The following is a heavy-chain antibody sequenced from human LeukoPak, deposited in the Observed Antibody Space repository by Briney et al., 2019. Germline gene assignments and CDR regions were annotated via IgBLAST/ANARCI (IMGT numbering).Heavy chain of an antibody. CDR3: ASKLEGYCSSTSCPVA. Sequence: PSETLSLTCTVSDGSVSSYYWSWIRQPPGRGLEWIGYIYYSGNSIYNPSLKSRVTISGDTSKNQFSLKLSSVTAADTAVYYCASKLEGYCSSTSCPVAWGQGTLVTVSS. J-gene: IGHJ5*02. CDR2: IYYSGNS. CDR1: DGSVSSYY. D-gene: IGHD2-2*01. V-gene: IGHV4-59*08.